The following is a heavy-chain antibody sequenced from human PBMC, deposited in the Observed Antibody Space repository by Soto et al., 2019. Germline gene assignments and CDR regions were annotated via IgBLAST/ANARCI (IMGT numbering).Heavy chain of an antibody. CDR2: ISYDGSNK. CDR1: GFTFSSYA. J-gene: IGHJ6*01. Sequence: QVQLVESGGGVVQPGRSLRLSCAASGFTFSSYAMHWVRQAPGKGLEWVAVISYDGSNKYYADSVKGRFTISRDNSKNTLYLQMNSLREEDTAVYYCARGVLRYCDWFGGADYCGMDVWVQGTTDTVSS. D-gene: IGHD3-9*01. CDR3: ARGVLRYCDWFGGADYCGMDV. V-gene: IGHV3-30-3*01.